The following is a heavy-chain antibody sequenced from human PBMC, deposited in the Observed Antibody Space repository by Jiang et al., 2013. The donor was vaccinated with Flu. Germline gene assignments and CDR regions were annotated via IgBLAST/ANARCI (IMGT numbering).Heavy chain of an antibody. D-gene: IGHD6-19*01. CDR3: AKATSSDAVAHYFDY. J-gene: IGHJ4*02. V-gene: IGHV3-9*01. CDR1: GFTFDDYA. Sequence: GLVQPGRSLRLSCAASGFTFDDYAMHWVRQAPGKGLEWVSGISWNSGSIGYADSVKGRFTISRDNAKNSLYLQMNSLRAEDTALYYCAKATSSDAVAHYFDYWGQGTLVTVSS. CDR2: ISWNSGSI.